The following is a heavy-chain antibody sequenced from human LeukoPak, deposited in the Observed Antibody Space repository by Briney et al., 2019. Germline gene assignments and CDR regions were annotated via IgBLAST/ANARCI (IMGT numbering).Heavy chain of an antibody. V-gene: IGHV3-23*01. CDR2: IGGDGVNT. Sequence: QPGGSLRLSCAVSGLTFSNYAMSWVRRAPGMGLEWVSLIGGDGVNTFYADSVKGRFTISRDNSKNILFLQMNSLRAEDTAVYYCAKESGDYVSGAFDIWGQGTMVTVSS. D-gene: IGHD4-17*01. CDR1: GLTFSNYA. CDR3: AKESGDYVSGAFDI. J-gene: IGHJ3*02.